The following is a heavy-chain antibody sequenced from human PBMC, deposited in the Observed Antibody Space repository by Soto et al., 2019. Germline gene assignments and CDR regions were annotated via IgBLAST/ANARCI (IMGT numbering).Heavy chain of an antibody. Sequence: GGSLRLSCAASGFTFSSYGMHWVRQAPGKGLEWVAVIWYDGSNKYYADSVKGRFTISRDNSKNTLYLQMNSLRAEDTAVYYCARDYLTYCSGGSCYPDYYYYYGMDVWGQGTTVTSP. V-gene: IGHV3-33*01. CDR3: ARDYLTYCSGGSCYPDYYYYYGMDV. J-gene: IGHJ6*02. CDR2: IWYDGSNK. CDR1: GFTFSSYG. D-gene: IGHD2-15*01.